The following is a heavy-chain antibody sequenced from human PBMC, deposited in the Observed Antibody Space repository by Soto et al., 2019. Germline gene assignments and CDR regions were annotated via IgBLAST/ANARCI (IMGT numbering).Heavy chain of an antibody. CDR1: GFTFSSYA. Sequence: EVQLLESGGGLVQPGGSLRLSCAASGFTFSSYAMSWVRQAPGKGLEWVSAISGSGGSTYYADSVKGRFTISRDNSKNPRYRQMNSLRAEATAVYYCAKDGVVLVPAAADYWGQGTLVTVSS. V-gene: IGHV3-23*01. J-gene: IGHJ4*02. CDR3: AKDGVVLVPAAADY. CDR2: ISGSGGST. D-gene: IGHD2-2*01.